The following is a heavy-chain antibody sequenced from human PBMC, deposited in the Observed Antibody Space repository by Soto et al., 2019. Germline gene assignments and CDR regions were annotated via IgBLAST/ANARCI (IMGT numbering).Heavy chain of an antibody. J-gene: IGHJ5*02. CDR2: LAYDGSNR. D-gene: IGHD1-1*01. CDR3: ARDLQAGTDNVNWFAP. Sequence: QVQLVESGGGVVQPGRSLRLSCVASGFSISRSAMHWVRQGPGKGLEWVAVLAYDGSNRWYADSAKGRFTISRDNSKNTVYLQMSSLRGEDTAVYYCARDLQAGTDNVNWFAPWGQGTLVTVSS. V-gene: IGHV3-30*04. CDR1: GFSISRSA.